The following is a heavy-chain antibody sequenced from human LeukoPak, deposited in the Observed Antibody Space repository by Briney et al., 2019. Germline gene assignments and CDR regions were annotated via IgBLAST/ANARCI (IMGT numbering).Heavy chain of an antibody. J-gene: IGHJ6*03. CDR2: IYYSGST. Sequence: SETLSLTCSVSGGSLTNYYWSWIRQHPGKGPEWIGYIYYSGSTYYNPSLKSRVTISEDTSKNQFSLKLSSVTAADTAVYYCARGGYSYGYDYYYMDVWGKGTTVTVSS. D-gene: IGHD5-18*01. CDR3: ARGGYSYGYDYYYMDV. CDR1: GGSLTNYY. V-gene: IGHV4-59*06.